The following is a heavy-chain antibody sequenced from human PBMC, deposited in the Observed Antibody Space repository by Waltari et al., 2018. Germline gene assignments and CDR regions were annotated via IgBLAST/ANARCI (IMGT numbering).Heavy chain of an antibody. Sequence: QVHLVQSGAEVKKPGASVTVSCKASENTFTDYHIHWVRQAPGQGLEWMGWINPNSGGTNFAQKFQGRVSMTRDTSITTAYLELSRLRSDDTAFYYCARAPVYTSGWYYFNYWGQG. CDR3: ARAPVYTSGWYYFNY. D-gene: IGHD6-19*01. CDR1: ENTFTDYH. CDR2: INPNSGGT. V-gene: IGHV1-2*02. J-gene: IGHJ4*02.